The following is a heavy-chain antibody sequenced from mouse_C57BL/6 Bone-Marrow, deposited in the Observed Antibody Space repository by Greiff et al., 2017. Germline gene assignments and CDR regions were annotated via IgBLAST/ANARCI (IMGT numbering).Heavy chain of an antibody. Sequence: QVQLQQPGAELVKPGASVKLSCKASGYTFTSYWMHWVKQRPGQGLEWIGMIHPNSGSTNYNEKFKSKATLTVDKSSSTAYMQLSSLTSEDSAVYYCAREGDGYYFDYWGKGTTLTVSS. V-gene: IGHV1-64*01. CDR3: AREGDGYYFDY. J-gene: IGHJ2*01. D-gene: IGHD2-3*01. CDR1: GYTFTSYW. CDR2: IHPNSGST.